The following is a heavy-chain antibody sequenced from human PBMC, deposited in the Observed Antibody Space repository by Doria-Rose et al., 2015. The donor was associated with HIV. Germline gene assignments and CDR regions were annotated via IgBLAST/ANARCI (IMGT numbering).Heavy chain of an antibody. J-gene: IGHJ4*01. Sequence: AGLLKPSATLSLTCAVYGGSFNAYYWTWIRKPPGKGLEWIGEINHLEDTSYNPSLNNRVTISIDTSKNQFSLNLTSVTAADTAVYYCARSGGRITDYWGHGTLVTVSS. CDR1: GGSFNAYY. V-gene: IGHV4-34*01. CDR2: INHLEDT. CDR3: ARSGGRITDY.